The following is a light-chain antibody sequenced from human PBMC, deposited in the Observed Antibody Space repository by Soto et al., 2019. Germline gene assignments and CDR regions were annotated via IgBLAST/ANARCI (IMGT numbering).Light chain of an antibody. CDR2: WAS. CDR1: QSVLYSSNNKNY. V-gene: IGKV4-1*01. CDR3: QQYYSTPPS. J-gene: IGKJ2*01. Sequence: DIVMTHSPDSLAVSLGERATINCKSSQSVLYSSNNKNYLAWYQQKPGQPPKLLIYWASTRESGVPDRFSGSGSGTDFTLTISSLQAEDGAVYYCQQYYSTPPSFGQGTKLEIK.